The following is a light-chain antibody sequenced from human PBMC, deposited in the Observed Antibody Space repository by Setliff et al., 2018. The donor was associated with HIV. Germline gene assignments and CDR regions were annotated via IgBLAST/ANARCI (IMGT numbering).Light chain of an antibody. CDR3: QQQNTNPIT. Sequence: DIQLTQSPSFLSASIGDRVTITCRASQGIRSSLAWYQQKAGKAPQLLIYTASTLHFGVPSRFSGSGSGTELTLTISSLQSEECATYYLQQQNTNPITFGRGTLLQIK. CDR2: TAS. V-gene: IGKV1-9*01. CDR1: QGIRSS. J-gene: IGKJ5*01.